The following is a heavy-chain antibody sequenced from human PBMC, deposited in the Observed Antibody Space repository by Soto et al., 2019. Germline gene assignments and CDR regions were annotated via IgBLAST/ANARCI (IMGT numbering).Heavy chain of an antibody. V-gene: IGHV4-34*01. CDR2: INHSGST. CDR3: AREGRYYDFWSGYHHYYYMDV. D-gene: IGHD3-3*01. Sequence: PSDTLSLTCAVYGGSFSGYYWSWIRQPPGKGLEWIGEINHSGSTNYNPSLKSRVTISVDTSKNQFSLKLSSVTAADTAVYYCAREGRYYDFWSGYHHYYYMDVWGKGTTVTVSS. J-gene: IGHJ6*03. CDR1: GGSFSGYY.